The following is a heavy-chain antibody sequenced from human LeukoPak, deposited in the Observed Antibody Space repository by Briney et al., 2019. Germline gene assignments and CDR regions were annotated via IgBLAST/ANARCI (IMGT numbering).Heavy chain of an antibody. V-gene: IGHV4-4*02. CDR3: ARVNINNWHSCDY. CDR1: GGSISSNNW. J-gene: IGHJ4*02. CDR2: IYHSGSP. Sequence: PSGTLSLTCAVSGGSISSNNWWGWVRQPPGKGLGWIGEIYHSGSPNYNPSLESRVTISVDKSRNHFSLNLSSVTAAATAVYYCARVNINNWHSCDYWGQGTLVTVSS. D-gene: IGHD1-1*01.